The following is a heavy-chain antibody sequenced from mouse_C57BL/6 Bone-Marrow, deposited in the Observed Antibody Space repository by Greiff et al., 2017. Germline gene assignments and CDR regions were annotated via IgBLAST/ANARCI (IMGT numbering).Heavy chain of an antibody. CDR1: GYTFTDYY. CDR2: INPYNGGT. CDR3: AIYRDDGYYLYYAMDY. V-gene: IGHV1-19*01. Sequence: EVQLQQSGPVLVKPGASVKMSCKASGYTFTDYYMNWVKQSHGKSLEWIGVINPYNGGTSYNHKFKGKATLTVDKSSSTAYMELNSLTSEDSAVYYCAIYRDDGYYLYYAMDYWGQGTSVTVSS. D-gene: IGHD2-3*01. J-gene: IGHJ4*01.